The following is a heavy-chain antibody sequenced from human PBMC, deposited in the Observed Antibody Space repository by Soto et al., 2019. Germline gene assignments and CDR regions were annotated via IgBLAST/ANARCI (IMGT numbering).Heavy chain of an antibody. J-gene: IGHJ4*02. V-gene: IGHV3-53*01. CDR1: GFSVSRNY. CDR2: VYSGCAT. D-gene: IGHD3-10*01. CDR3: ARVPGRL. Sequence: GGGLIQPGTSLTLSCAASGFSVSRNYMTWVRQAPGKGLEWVSFVYSGCATFYADSGKGRFILSRDDSQNIMYRQMNNLRAEDTAVYYCARVPGRLWGRGTLVTVAS.